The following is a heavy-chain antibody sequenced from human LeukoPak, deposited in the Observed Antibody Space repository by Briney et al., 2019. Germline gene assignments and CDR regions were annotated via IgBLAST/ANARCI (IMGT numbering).Heavy chain of an antibody. CDR1: GFTFSGSA. CDR2: IRSKANSYAT. V-gene: IGHV3-73*01. J-gene: IGHJ4*02. D-gene: IGHD3-22*01. CDR3: AKDFSSGYYYFDY. Sequence: PGGSLRLSCAASGFTFSGSAMHWVRQASGKGLEWVGRIRSKANSYATAYAASVKGRFTISRDDSKNTAYLQMNSLRAEDTALYYCAKDFSSGYYYFDYWGQGTLVTVSS.